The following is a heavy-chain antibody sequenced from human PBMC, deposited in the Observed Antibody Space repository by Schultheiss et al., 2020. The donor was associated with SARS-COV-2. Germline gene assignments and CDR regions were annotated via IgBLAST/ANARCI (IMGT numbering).Heavy chain of an antibody. CDR2: ISYDGSNK. D-gene: IGHD6-19*01. Sequence: GGSLRLSCAASGFTFSSYAMSWVRQAPGKGLEWVAVISYDGSNKYYADSVKGRFTISRDNSKNTLYLQMNSLRAEDTAVYYCARQWLVLDAFDIWGQGTMVTVSS. J-gene: IGHJ3*02. V-gene: IGHV3-30-3*01. CDR1: GFTFSSYA. CDR3: ARQWLVLDAFDI.